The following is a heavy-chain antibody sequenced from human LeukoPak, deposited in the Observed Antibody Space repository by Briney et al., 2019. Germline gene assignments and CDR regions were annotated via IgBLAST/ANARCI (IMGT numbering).Heavy chain of an antibody. J-gene: IGHJ4*02. CDR1: GYSSSSGYY. Sequence: PSETLSLTCTVSGYSSSSGYYWGWIRQPPGKGLGWIGSIYHSGSTYYNPSLKSRVTISVDTSKNRFALKLSSVTAADTAVYYCARFDGIAVAEGFGIDYWGQGTLVTVSS. V-gene: IGHV4-38-2*02. CDR2: IYHSGST. D-gene: IGHD6-19*01. CDR3: ARFDGIAVAEGFGIDY.